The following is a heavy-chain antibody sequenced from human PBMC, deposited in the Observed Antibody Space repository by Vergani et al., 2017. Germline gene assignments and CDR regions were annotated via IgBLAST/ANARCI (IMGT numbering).Heavy chain of an antibody. V-gene: IGHV1-69-2*01. CDR1: GYTFTDHY. J-gene: IGHJ5*01. Sequence: EVQLVQSGAEVKKPGATMKISCKVSGYTFTDHYMHWVKQAPGKGLEWMGLVDPEDGETIYAEKFKGRVTIAADTSTDTAHLELSSLRSEDTAVYYCATPLTVTTSGMDPWGQGTMVIVSS. CDR3: ATPLTVTTSGMDP. CDR2: VDPEDGET. D-gene: IGHD4-17*01.